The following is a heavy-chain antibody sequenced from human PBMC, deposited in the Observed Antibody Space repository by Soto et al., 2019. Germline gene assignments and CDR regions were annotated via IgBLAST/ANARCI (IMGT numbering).Heavy chain of an antibody. D-gene: IGHD1-20*01. V-gene: IGHV1-69*01. CDR1: GGSFTSYA. CDR2: IIPIFGTA. CDR3: ARCDVITGSPVKTGGPYYYYGMDV. J-gene: IGHJ6*02. Sequence: SVKGSCKAFGGSFTSYAIVWVRQAPGQGLEWMGGIIPIFGTANYARKFQGRVTITADESTSTAYMELSSLRSEDTAVYYCARCDVITGSPVKTGGPYYYYGMDVWGQGTTVTVPS.